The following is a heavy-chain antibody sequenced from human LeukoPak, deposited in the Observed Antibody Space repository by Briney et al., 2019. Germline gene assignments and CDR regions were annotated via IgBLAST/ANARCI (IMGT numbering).Heavy chain of an antibody. J-gene: IGHJ4*02. V-gene: IGHV3-7*01. D-gene: IGHD2/OR15-2a*01. CDR2: IKQDGSEK. CDR1: GFTFSSYW. Sequence: GGSLRLSCAASGFTFSSYWMSWVRQAPGKGLEWEVNIKQDGSEKYYVDSVKGRFTISRDNAKNSLYLQMNSLRAEDTAVYYCARVYPKMYFDYWGQGTLVTVSS. CDR3: ARVYPKMYFDY.